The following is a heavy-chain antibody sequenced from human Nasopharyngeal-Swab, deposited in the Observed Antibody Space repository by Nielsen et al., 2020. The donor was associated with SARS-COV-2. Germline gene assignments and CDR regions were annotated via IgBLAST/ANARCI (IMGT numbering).Heavy chain of an antibody. J-gene: IGHJ3*02. D-gene: IGHD3-22*01. CDR3: ARARITMIVVVNAFDI. CDR2: INHSGST. CDR1: GGSFSGYY. Sequence: SETLSLTCAVYGGSFSGYYWSWIRKPPGKGLEWIGEINHSGSTNYNPSLKSRVTISVDTSKNQFSLKLSSVTAADTAVYYCARARITMIVVVNAFDIWGQGTMVTVSS. V-gene: IGHV4-34*01.